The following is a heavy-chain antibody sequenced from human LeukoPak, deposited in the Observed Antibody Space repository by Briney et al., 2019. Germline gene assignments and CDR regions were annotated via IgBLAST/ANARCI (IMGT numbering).Heavy chain of an antibody. CDR1: GYSISSGYY. V-gene: IGHV4-38-2*02. CDR3: ASGYCSSTSCYTPLGWFDP. Sequence: SETLSLTCTVSGYSISSGYYWGWIWQPPGKGLEWIGSIYHSGSTYYNPSLKSRVTISVDTSKNQFSLKLSSVTAADTAVYYCASGYCSSTSCYTPLGWFDPWGQGTLVTVYS. J-gene: IGHJ5*02. D-gene: IGHD2-2*02. CDR2: IYHSGST.